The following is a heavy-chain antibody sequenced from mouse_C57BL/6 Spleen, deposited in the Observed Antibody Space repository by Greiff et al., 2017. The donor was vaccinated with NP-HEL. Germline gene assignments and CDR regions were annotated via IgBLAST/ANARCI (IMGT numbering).Heavy chain of an antibody. CDR2: ISSGSSTI. CDR3: ASDYYYTWFAY. D-gene: IGHD2-12*01. J-gene: IGHJ3*01. CDR1: GFTFSDYG. V-gene: IGHV5-17*01. Sequence: EVQLVESGGGLVKPGGSLKLSCAASGFTFSDYGMHWVRQAPEKGLEWVAYISSGSSTIYYADTVEGRFTISRDNAKNTLFLQMTSLRSEDTAMYYCASDYYYTWFAYWGQGTLVTVSA.